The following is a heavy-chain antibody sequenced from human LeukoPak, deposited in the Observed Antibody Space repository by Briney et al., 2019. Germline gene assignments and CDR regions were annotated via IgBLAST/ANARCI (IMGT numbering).Heavy chain of an antibody. CDR3: TTAPPNDYGDYYYYYGMDV. D-gene: IGHD4-17*01. Sequence: GGSLRLSCAASGFTFSNAWMSLVRQAAGKGLEWVGRMKSKTDGGTTDYAAPVKGRFTISRDDSKNTLYLQMNSLKTEDTAVYYCTTAPPNDYGDYYYYYGMDVWGQGTTVTVSS. V-gene: IGHV3-15*01. CDR2: MKSKTDGGTT. J-gene: IGHJ6*02. CDR1: GFTFSNAW.